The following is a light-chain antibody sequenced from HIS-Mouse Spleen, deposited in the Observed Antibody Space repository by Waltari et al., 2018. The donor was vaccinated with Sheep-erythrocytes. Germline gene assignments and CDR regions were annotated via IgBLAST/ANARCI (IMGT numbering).Light chain of an antibody. Sequence: SYELTQPPSVSVSPGQTASITCSGDKLGDKYACWYQQKPGQSPVLVIYQDSKRPSGIPRRFSGPISGNTAPLTISGTQAMDEADYYCQAWDSSTAWVFGGGTKLTVL. CDR2: QDS. CDR3: QAWDSSTAWV. CDR1: KLGDKY. J-gene: IGLJ3*02. V-gene: IGLV3-1*01.